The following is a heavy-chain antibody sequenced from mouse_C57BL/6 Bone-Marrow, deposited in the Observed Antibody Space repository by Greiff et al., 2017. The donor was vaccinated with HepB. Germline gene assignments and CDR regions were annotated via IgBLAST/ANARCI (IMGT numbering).Heavy chain of an antibody. CDR3: ARDSLYYGSSYWYVDV. CDR1: GYSITSGYD. Sequence: EVKLQESGPGMVKPSQSLSLTCTVTGYSITSGYDWHWIRHFPGNKLEWMGYISYSGSTNYNPSLKSRISITHDTSKNHFFLKLNSVTTEDTATYYCARDSLYYGSSYWYVDVWGTGTTVTVSS. CDR2: ISYSGST. D-gene: IGHD1-1*01. V-gene: IGHV3-1*01. J-gene: IGHJ1*03.